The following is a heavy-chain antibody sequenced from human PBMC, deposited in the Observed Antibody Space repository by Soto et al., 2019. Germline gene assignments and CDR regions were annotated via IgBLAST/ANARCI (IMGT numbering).Heavy chain of an antibody. CDR3: ARLRPHIYSSLYYFDF. J-gene: IGHJ4*02. CDR1: GGSFSNSSFF. Sequence: QLQLQESGPGLVKPSETLSLTCTVSGGSFSNSSFFWGWIRQPPGKGLEWIGGISYSGGTYYNPSLVSRLTIPADTSKSQFSLRLSSVTAADTAVYFCARLRPHIYSSLYYFDFWGQGTLVAVSS. CDR2: ISYSGGT. V-gene: IGHV4-39*01. D-gene: IGHD6-6*01.